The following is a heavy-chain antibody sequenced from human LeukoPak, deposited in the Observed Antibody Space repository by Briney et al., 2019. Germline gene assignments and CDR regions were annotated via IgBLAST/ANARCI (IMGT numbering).Heavy chain of an antibody. Sequence: SETLSLTCTVSGGSISSYYWSWIRQPPGKGLEWIGYIYYSGSTNYNPSLKSRVTISVDTSKNQFSLKLSSVTAADTAVYYCERVTSGYDLIDYWGQGTLVTVPS. J-gene: IGHJ4*02. V-gene: IGHV4-59*01. CDR3: ERVTSGYDLIDY. CDR1: GGSISSYY. CDR2: IYYSGST. D-gene: IGHD5-12*01.